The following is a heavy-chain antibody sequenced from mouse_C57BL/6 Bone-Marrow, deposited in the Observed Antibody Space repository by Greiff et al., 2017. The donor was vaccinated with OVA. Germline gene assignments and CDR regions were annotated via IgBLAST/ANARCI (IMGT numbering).Heavy chain of an antibody. Sequence: VQLQQSGAELARPGASVKLSCKASGYTFTSYGISWVKQRTGQGLEWIGEIYPRSGNTYYNEKFKGKATLTADKSSSTAYMELRSLTSEVSAVYFCARGWSRWLPYYAMDYWGQGTSVTVSS. CDR1: GYTFTSYG. CDR3: ARGWSRWLPYYAMDY. D-gene: IGHD2-3*01. J-gene: IGHJ4*01. V-gene: IGHV1-81*01. CDR2: IYPRSGNT.